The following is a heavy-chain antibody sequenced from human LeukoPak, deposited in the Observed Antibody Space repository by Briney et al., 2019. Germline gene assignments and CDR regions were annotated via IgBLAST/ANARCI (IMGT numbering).Heavy chain of an antibody. J-gene: IGHJ4*02. D-gene: IGHD1-26*01. V-gene: IGHV4-39*01. CDR2: SYYSGNT. Sequence: PSETLSLTCTLSGGSITTTTYYWGWIRQPPGKGLEWIGSSYYSGNTYYNPSLKSRLTISIDTSRKQFSLKLSSVTAADTAMYYCARGLIHSGSTNDYWGQGTLVTVSS. CDR1: GGSITTTTYY. CDR3: ARGLIHSGSTNDY.